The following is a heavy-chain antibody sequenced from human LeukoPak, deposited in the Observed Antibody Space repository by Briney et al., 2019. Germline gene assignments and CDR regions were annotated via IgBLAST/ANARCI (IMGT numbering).Heavy chain of an antibody. D-gene: IGHD2-2*01. CDR1: GFTFSSYW. CDR2: ISGSGGST. J-gene: IGHJ4*02. V-gene: IGHV3-23*01. Sequence: GGSLRLSCAASGFTFSSYWMSWVRQAPGKGLEWVSAISGSGGSTYYADSVKGRFTISRDNSKNTLYLQMNSLRAEDTAVYYCAKGGCSSTSCYYDYWGQGTLVTVSS. CDR3: AKGGCSSTSCYYDY.